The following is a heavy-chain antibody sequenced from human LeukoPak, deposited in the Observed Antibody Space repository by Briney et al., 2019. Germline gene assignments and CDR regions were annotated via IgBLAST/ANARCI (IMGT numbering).Heavy chain of an antibody. CDR3: ARHTPSTGSDY. J-gene: IGHJ4*02. Sequence: GESLKISCKGSGYSFTSYWIGWVRQMPGKGLEWMGIMYPGDSDTRYSPSFQGQVTISADKSISTAYLQWSGLKASDTAMYYCARHTPSTGSDYWGQGTLVTVSS. CDR1: GYSFTSYW. V-gene: IGHV5-51*01. D-gene: IGHD4-17*01. CDR2: MYPGDSDT.